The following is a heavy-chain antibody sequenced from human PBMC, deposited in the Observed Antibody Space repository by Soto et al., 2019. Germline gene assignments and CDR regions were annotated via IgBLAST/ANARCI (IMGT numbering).Heavy chain of an antibody. CDR3: ARDGNLEWFDP. CDR1: GYTLTELS. J-gene: IGHJ5*02. CDR2: ISAENGNT. Sequence: ASVKVSCKVSGYTLTELSMHWVRQAPGKGLEWMGWISAENGNTIYAQKLQGRVTMTADTSTSTAYMELRSLRSDDTAVYYCARDGNLEWFDPWGQGTLVTVSS. V-gene: IGHV1-24*01. D-gene: IGHD3-3*01.